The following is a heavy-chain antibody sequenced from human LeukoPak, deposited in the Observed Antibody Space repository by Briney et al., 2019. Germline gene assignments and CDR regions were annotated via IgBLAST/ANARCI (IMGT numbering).Heavy chain of an antibody. V-gene: IGHV3-7*01. CDR1: GFIFSKTW. CDR3: ARDNIRITMVRGVPYGRFDN. D-gene: IGHD3-10*01. J-gene: IGHJ4*02. Sequence: PGGSLRLSCAGSGFIFSKTWMSWVRQAPGKGLEWVANINQDGDEKYYVDSVKGRFTISRDNSKNTLYLQMNSLRAEDTAVYYCARDNIRITMVRGVPYGRFDNWGQGTLVTVSS. CDR2: INQDGDEK.